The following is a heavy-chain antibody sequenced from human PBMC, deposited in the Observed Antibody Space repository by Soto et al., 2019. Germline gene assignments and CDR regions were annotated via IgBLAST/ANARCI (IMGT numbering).Heavy chain of an antibody. CDR2: IYYSGGT. CDR3: ASNAGPALYDSSGYYYY. V-gene: IGHV4-59*08. CDR1: GGSISSYY. D-gene: IGHD3-22*01. Sequence: SETLSLTCTVSGGSISSYYWSWIRQPPGKGLEWIGYIYYSGGTNYNPSLKSRVTISVDTSKNQFSLKLSSVTAADTAVYYCASNAGPALYDSSGYYYYWGQGTLVTVSS. J-gene: IGHJ4*02.